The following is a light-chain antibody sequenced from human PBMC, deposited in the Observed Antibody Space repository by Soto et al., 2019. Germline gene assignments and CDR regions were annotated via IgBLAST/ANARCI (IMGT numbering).Light chain of an antibody. Sequence: DIQMTQSPSTLSASVGDRVTITCRASQSISSWLAWYQQKPGKPPKLQIYKASSLESGVPTRFSGSGSGTKFTRTISSQQPDDFGTYYCLQYDSYPYTFGQGNNLEIK. CDR2: KAS. J-gene: IGKJ2*01. V-gene: IGKV1-5*03. CDR3: LQYDSYPYT. CDR1: QSISSW.